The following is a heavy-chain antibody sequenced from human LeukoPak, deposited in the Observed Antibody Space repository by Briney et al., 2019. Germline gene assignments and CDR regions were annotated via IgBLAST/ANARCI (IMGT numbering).Heavy chain of an antibody. Sequence: PGGSLRLSCAVSGFTFSTYWMSWVRQAPGKGLEWVAVISYDGSNKYYADSVKGRFTISRDNSKNTLFLQMNSLRVEDTAVYYCARVGWRSGGPFDYWGQGTLVTVSS. CDR1: GFTFSTYW. CDR2: ISYDGSNK. V-gene: IGHV3-30-3*01. J-gene: IGHJ4*02. D-gene: IGHD2-15*01. CDR3: ARVGWRSGGPFDY.